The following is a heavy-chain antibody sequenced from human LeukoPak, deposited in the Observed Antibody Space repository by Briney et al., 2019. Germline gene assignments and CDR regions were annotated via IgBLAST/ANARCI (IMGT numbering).Heavy chain of an antibody. Sequence: SETLSLTCTVSGGSISSYYWSWIRQPPGKGLEWIGYIYTSGSTNYNPSLKSRVTISVDTSKNQFSLKLSSVTAADTAVYYCARNGGYNSSGYYHYYYYYYMVVWGKGTTVTVSS. J-gene: IGHJ6*03. V-gene: IGHV4-4*09. CDR1: GGSISSYY. CDR2: IYTSGST. D-gene: IGHD3-22*01. CDR3: ARNGGYNSSGYYHYYYYYYMVV.